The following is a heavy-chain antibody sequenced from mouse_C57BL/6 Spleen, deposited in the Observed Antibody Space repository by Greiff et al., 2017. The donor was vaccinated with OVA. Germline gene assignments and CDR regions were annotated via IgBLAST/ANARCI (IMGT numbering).Heavy chain of an antibody. CDR1: GYTFTSYG. CDR3: ARLGSSYGYFDV. J-gene: IGHJ1*03. Sequence: QVQLQQSGAELVRPGASVKLSCKASGYTFTSYGISWVKQRTGQGLEWIGEIYPRSGNTYYNEKFKGKATLTADKSSSTAYMELSSLTSEDSAVYVCARLGSSYGYFDVWGTGTTVTVSS. CDR2: IYPRSGNT. V-gene: IGHV1-81*01. D-gene: IGHD1-1*01.